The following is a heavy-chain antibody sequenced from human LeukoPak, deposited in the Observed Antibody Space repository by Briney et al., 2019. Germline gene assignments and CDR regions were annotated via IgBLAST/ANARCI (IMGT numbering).Heavy chain of an antibody. CDR3: ARGYYGSGSYYYYYGMDV. CDR1: GDSVSSKSAA. CDR2: AYYRSKWYH. V-gene: IGHV6-1*01. J-gene: IGHJ6*02. D-gene: IGHD3-10*01. Sequence: QTLSLTCAISGDSVSSKSAAWNWIRQSPSRGLECLGRAYYRSKWYHDYAVSVKSRITINPDTSKNQFSLQLNSVTPEDTAVYYCARGYYGSGSYYYYYGMDVWGQGTTVTVSS.